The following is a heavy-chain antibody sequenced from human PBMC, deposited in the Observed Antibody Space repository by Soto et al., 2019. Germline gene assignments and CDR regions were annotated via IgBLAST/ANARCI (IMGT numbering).Heavy chain of an antibody. Sequence: PGGSLRLSCAAXGFTFSSYGMHWVRQAPGKGLEWVAVIWYDGSNKYYGDSVKGRFTISRDNSKNTVSLQMNSLRAEDTAVYYCARAGLWFGELGAFDIWGQGTMVTVSS. CDR2: IWYDGSNK. CDR1: GFTFSSYG. D-gene: IGHD3-10*01. J-gene: IGHJ3*02. CDR3: ARAGLWFGELGAFDI. V-gene: IGHV3-33*01.